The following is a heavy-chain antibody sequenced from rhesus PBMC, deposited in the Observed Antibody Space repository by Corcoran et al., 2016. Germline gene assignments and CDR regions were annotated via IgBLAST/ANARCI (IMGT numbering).Heavy chain of an antibody. D-gene: IGHD6-13*01. CDR3: ARDIPRIAAGRSAFDF. CDR1: GGSIRSSNW. J-gene: IGHJ3*01. CDR2: ISGSSGRT. V-gene: IGHV4-65*01. Sequence: QVQLQESGPGLVKPSETLSLTCAVSGGSIRSSNWWGWIREPPGEGLEWIGYISGSSGRTYYNPTRKSRVTISTDTSKNQFSRKLSSVHAAYTAVYYCARDIPRIAAGRSAFDFWGQGLRVTVSS.